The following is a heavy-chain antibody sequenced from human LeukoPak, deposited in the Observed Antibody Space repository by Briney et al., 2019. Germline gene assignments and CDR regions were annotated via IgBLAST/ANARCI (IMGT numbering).Heavy chain of an antibody. V-gene: IGHV1-46*01. CDR2: INPSGGST. Sequence: GASVKVSCKASGYTFTSYYMHWVRQAPGQGLEWMGIINPSGGSTSYAQKFQGRVTMTRDTSTSTVYMGLSSLRSEDTAVYYCARARPSRNGYERSFDYWGQGTLVTVSS. CDR1: GYTFTSYY. CDR3: ARARPSRNGYERSFDY. J-gene: IGHJ4*02. D-gene: IGHD3-22*01.